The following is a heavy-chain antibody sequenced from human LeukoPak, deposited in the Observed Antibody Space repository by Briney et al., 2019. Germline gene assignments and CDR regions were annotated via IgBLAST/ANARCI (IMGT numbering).Heavy chain of an antibody. CDR1: GGSISSYY. Sequence: SETLSLTCTVSGGSISSYYWSWIRQPPGKGPEWIGYIYYSGSTNYNSSLKSRVTISVDTSKNQFSLKLSSVTAADTAVYYCAREALPAGWYFDLWGRGTLVTVSS. J-gene: IGHJ2*01. CDR2: IYYSGST. V-gene: IGHV4-59*01. D-gene: IGHD6-19*01. CDR3: AREALPAGWYFDL.